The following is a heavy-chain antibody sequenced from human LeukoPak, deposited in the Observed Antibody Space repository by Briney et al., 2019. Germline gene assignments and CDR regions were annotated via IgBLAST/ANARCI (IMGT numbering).Heavy chain of an antibody. D-gene: IGHD2-21*01. J-gene: IGHJ4*02. CDR1: GFTVSSNF. Sequence: GSLRLSCAASGFTVSSNFMNWVRQAPGKGLEWVSDYADSVKGRFTISRDNAKNSLYLQMNSLRAEDTAVYYCARGHMAVFWGQGTLLTVSS. V-gene: IGHV3-69-1*01. CDR3: ARGHMAVF.